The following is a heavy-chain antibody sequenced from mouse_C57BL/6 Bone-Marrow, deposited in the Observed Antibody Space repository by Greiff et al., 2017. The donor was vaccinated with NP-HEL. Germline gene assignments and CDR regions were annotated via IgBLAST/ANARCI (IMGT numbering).Heavy chain of an antibody. CDR1: GYTFTSYW. CDR3: ARGYYSNYGYFDY. J-gene: IGHJ2*01. D-gene: IGHD2-5*01. Sequence: QVQLKQPGAELVKPGASVKLSCKASGYTFTSYWMHWVKQRPGRGLEWIGRIDPNSGGTKYNEKFKSKATLTVDKPSSTAYMQLSSLTSEDSAVYYCARGYYSNYGYFDYWGQGTTLTVSS. CDR2: IDPNSGGT. V-gene: IGHV1-72*01.